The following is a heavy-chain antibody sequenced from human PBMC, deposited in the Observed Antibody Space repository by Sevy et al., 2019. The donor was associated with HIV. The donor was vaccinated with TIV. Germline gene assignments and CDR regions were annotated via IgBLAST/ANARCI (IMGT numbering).Heavy chain of an antibody. CDR2: ITWNSGSI. Sequence: GGSLRLSCTASGFTFNDYAIHWVRQAPGKGLEWVSSITWNSGSIDYADSVKGRFTISRDNAKNSVYLQMNSLRAEDTALYYCTKLGCGGGRCHSNHWGQGTPVTVSS. V-gene: IGHV3-9*01. CDR3: TKLGCGGGRCHSNH. CDR1: GFTFNDYA. J-gene: IGHJ4*02. D-gene: IGHD2-15*01.